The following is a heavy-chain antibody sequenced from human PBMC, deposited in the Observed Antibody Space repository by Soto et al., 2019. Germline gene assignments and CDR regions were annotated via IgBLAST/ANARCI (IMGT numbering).Heavy chain of an antibody. V-gene: IGHV3-33*01. J-gene: IGHJ6*02. Sequence: PGGSLRLSCAASGFTFSNYGMHWVRQAPGKGLEWVAVIWFDGSNKYYSDSVKGRFSISRDNAKNTVYLQMNSLRAEDTAVYYCTRVGGSVSGMDVWGQGTTVTVSS. D-gene: IGHD1-26*01. CDR3: TRVGGSVSGMDV. CDR1: GFTFSNYG. CDR2: IWFDGSNK.